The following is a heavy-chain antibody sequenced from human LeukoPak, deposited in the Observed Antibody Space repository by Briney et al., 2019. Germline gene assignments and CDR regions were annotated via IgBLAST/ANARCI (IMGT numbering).Heavy chain of an antibody. CDR3: AKSGVATIDS. CDR1: GFTFSSYA. D-gene: IGHD5-12*01. V-gene: IGHV3-30*04. Sequence: GRSLRLSCAASGFTFSSYAMHWVRQAPGKGLEWVAVISYDGSNKYYADSVKGRFTISRDNSKNTLYLQMNSLRAEDTAVYYCAKSGVATIDSWGQGTLVTVSS. CDR2: ISYDGSNK. J-gene: IGHJ5*01.